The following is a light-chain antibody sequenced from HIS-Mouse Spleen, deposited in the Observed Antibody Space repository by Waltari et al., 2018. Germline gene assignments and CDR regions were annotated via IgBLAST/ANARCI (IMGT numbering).Light chain of an antibody. CDR3: SSYAGSNIVV. J-gene: IGLJ2*01. CDR2: EVS. V-gene: IGLV2-8*01. Sequence: QSALTQPPSASGSPGKSVTISCTGTSTDVGGSNYVSWYQQHPANAPKLMIYEVSKRPSGVPDRFSGSKSGNTASLTVSVLQAEDEADYYCSSYAGSNIVVFGGGTKLTVL. CDR1: STDVGGSNY.